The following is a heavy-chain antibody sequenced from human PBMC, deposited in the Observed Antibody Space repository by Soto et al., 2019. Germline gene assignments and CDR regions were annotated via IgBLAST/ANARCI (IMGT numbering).Heavy chain of an antibody. CDR2: ISGSGGST. Sequence: GGSLRLSWAASGFTFSSYAMSWVRQAPGKGLEWVSAISGSGGSTYYADSVKGRFTISRDNSKNTLYLQMNSLRAEDTAVYYCAKASILGYCTNGVCYKYYFDYWGQGTLVTVSS. CDR3: AKASILGYCTNGVCYKYYFDY. D-gene: IGHD2-8*01. V-gene: IGHV3-23*01. J-gene: IGHJ4*02. CDR1: GFTFSSYA.